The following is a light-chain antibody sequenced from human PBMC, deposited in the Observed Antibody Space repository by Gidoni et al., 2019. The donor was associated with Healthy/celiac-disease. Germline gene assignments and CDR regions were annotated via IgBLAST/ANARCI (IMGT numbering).Light chain of an antibody. J-gene: IGKJ5*01. V-gene: IGKV1-9*01. Sequence: IQLTQSPSSLSASVGDRVTITCRASQGISSYLAWYQTKPGKAPKLLIYAASTLQSGVPSRFSGSGSGTDFTLTISSLQPADFATYYCQQLNSYPRTFGQGTRLEIK. CDR3: QQLNSYPRT. CDR2: AAS. CDR1: QGISSY.